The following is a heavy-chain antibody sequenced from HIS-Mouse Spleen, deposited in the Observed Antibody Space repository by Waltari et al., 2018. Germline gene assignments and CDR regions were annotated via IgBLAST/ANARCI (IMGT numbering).Heavy chain of an antibody. J-gene: IGHJ4*02. V-gene: IGHV3-15*01. D-gene: IGHD4-17*01. CDR1: GFTFSNAW. CDR2: IKSKTDGGTT. Sequence: VESGGGLVKPGGSLRLSCAAYGFTFSNAWLSLVLQPPWQGLEWVGRIKSKTDGGTTDYAAPVKGRFTISRDDSKNTLYLQMNSLKTEDTAVYYCTTDSRTTVVTPRGGYWGQGTLVTVSS. CDR3: TTDSRTTVVTPRGGY.